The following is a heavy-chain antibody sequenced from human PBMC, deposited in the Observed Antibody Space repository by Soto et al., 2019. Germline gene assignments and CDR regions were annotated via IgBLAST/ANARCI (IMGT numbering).Heavy chain of an antibody. D-gene: IGHD5-12*01. J-gene: IGHJ5*02. CDR2: INAGNGNT. V-gene: IGHV1-3*01. CDR1: GYTFTSYA. CDR3: AAGPLRNWFDP. Sequence: ASVKVSCKASGYTFTSYAMHWVRQAPGQRLEWMGWINAGNGNTKFSQKFQGRVTITKNTSASTAYMELSSLRSEDTAVYYCAAGPLRNWFDPWGQGTLVTVSS.